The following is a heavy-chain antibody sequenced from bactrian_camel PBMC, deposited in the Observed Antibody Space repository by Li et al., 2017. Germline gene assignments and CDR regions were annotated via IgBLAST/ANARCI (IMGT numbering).Heavy chain of an antibody. CDR1: GFTFSSYY. CDR3: AGPLTICSGDLCYRRGFNY. CDR2: IYGDGTKT. J-gene: IGHJ4*01. D-gene: IGHD2*01. Sequence: VQLVESGGDLVQPGGSLGLSCAASGFTFSSYYMSWVRQAPGKGLEWVSSIYGDGTKTFYADSMKDRFTISRDNAKNTVYLEMNSLSSEDTALYYCAGPLTICSGDLCYRRGFNYWGQGTQVTVS. V-gene: IGHV3-2*01.